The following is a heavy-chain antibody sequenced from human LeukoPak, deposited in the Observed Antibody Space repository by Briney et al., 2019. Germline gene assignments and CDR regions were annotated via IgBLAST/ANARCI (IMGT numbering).Heavy chain of an antibody. D-gene: IGHD1-20*01. V-gene: IGHV3-53*04. J-gene: IGHJ4*02. CDR3: ATHGRYNWNY. Sequence: PGGSLRLSCAASGFTVSSNYMSCVRQAPGKGLEWVSVIYSGGSTYYADSVKGRFTISRHNSKNTLYLQMNSLRAEDTAVYYCATHGRYNWNYWGQGTLVTVSS. CDR1: GFTVSSNY. CDR2: IYSGGST.